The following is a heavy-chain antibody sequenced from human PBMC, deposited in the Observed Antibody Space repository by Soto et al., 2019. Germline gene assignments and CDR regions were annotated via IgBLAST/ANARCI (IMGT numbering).Heavy chain of an antibody. CDR1: GFTFSSYA. D-gene: IGHD3-16*02. V-gene: IGHV3-23*01. CDR3: AKGITFGGVINYDYGMDV. Sequence: LRLSCEVSGFTFSSYAMSWVRQAPGKGLEWVSAISGSGGSTYYADSVKGRFTISRDNSKNTLYLQMNSLRAEDTAVYYCAKGITFGGVINYDYGMDVWGQGTTVTVSS. CDR2: ISGSGGST. J-gene: IGHJ6*02.